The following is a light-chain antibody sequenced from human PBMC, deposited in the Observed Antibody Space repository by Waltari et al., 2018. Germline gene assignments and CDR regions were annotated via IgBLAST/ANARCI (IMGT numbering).Light chain of an antibody. Sequence: SYELTQPSSVSVSPGQTARITCSGNVLVGKYARWFQQKPGQTPVLIIYKDTERPSGIPVAFSGSSSGSTVTLTISGAQVEDEGDYYCYSATDNNLRVFGGGTKLTVL. CDR3: YSATDNNLRV. J-gene: IGLJ3*02. CDR2: KDT. V-gene: IGLV3-27*01. CDR1: VLVGKY.